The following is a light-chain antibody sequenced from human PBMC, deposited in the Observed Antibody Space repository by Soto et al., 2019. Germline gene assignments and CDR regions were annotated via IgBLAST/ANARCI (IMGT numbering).Light chain of an antibody. V-gene: IGKV3-15*01. CDR2: DAS. CDR3: QQSNNWPKT. J-gene: IGKJ1*01. CDR1: QSVNSN. Sequence: EIVMTQSPATLSVSPGETATLSCRASQSVNSNLAWYQQKPGQAPRLLISDASTRAAGLPDRFSGSGSVTEFTLTISSRQSEDFAFYFCQQSNNWPKTFGQGTKVEIK.